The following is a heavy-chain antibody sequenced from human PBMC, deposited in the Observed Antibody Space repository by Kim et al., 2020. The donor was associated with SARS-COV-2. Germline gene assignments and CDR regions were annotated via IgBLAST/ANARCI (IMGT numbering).Heavy chain of an antibody. D-gene: IGHD1-1*01. CDR3: AYRTGFDY. CDR1: GFTFSSYD. Sequence: GGSLRLSCAASGFTFSSYDMSWVRQAPGKGPEWVSTIHRSGGSADYADSVKGRFSVSRDNSKNTLYLQMNNVRAEDTATYYCAYRTGFDYWGQGTLVTVSS. V-gene: IGHV3-23*01. CDR2: IHRSGGSA. J-gene: IGHJ4*02.